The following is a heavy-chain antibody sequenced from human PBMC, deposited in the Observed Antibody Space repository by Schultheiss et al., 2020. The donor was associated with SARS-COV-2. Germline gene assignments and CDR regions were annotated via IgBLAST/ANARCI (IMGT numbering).Heavy chain of an antibody. D-gene: IGHD5-12*01. CDR3: AKARYSGYDYFFDY. J-gene: IGHJ4*02. V-gene: IGHV3-9*01. Sequence: SLKISCAASGFTFDDYAMHWVRQAPGKGLEWVSGISWNSGSIGYADSVKGRFTISRDNAKNSLYLQMNSLRAEDTALYYCAKARYSGYDYFFDYWGQGTLVTVSS. CDR1: GFTFDDYA. CDR2: ISWNSGSI.